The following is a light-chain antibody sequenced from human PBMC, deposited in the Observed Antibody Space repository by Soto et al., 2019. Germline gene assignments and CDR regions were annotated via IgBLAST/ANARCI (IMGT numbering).Light chain of an antibody. CDR3: SSYAGSNTDYV. V-gene: IGLV2-8*01. CDR1: SSDVGGYKY. J-gene: IGLJ1*01. CDR2: EVS. Sequence: QSGLTQPPSASGSPGQSVTISCTGTSSDVGGYKYVSWYQQHPGKVPKLMIYEVSKRPSGVPDRFSGSKSGNTASLTVSGLQAEDEADYYCSSYAGSNTDYVFGTGTKVTVL.